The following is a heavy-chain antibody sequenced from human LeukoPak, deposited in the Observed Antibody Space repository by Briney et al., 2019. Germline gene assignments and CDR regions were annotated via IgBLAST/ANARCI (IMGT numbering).Heavy chain of an antibody. CDR2: ISYAGTNK. Sequence: GGSLRLSCAASGFTFSSYVMNWVRQAPGKGLEWVAVISYAGTNKYYADSVKGRFTISRDNSKNTLYLQMNSLRAEDTAVYYCASRSLLWFGDVDAFDIWGQGTMVTVSS. J-gene: IGHJ3*02. V-gene: IGHV3-30*04. CDR3: ASRSLLWFGDVDAFDI. D-gene: IGHD3-10*01. CDR1: GFTFSSYV.